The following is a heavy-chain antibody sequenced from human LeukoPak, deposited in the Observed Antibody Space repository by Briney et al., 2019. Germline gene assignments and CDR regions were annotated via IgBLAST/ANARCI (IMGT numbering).Heavy chain of an antibody. CDR2: INPNSGGT. CDR1: GCTFTGYY. V-gene: IGHV1-2*06. CDR3: ARGGRDILTGYYTDFYYGMDV. Sequence: GASVKVSCKASGCTFTGYYMHWVRQAPGQGLEWMGRINPNSGGTNYAQKFQGRVTMTRDTSISTAYMELSRLRSDDTAVYYCARGGRDILTGYYTDFYYGMDVWGQGTTVTVSS. D-gene: IGHD3-9*01. J-gene: IGHJ6*02.